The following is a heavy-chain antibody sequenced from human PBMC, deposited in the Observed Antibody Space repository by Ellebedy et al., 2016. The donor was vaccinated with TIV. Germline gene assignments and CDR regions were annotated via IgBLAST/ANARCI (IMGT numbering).Heavy chain of an antibody. CDR1: GFTFRNFA. D-gene: IGHD3-22*01. CDR3: AKLDSSGYYYGRLDY. J-gene: IGHJ4*02. Sequence: GGSLRLSCAASGFTFRNFAMTWVRQAPGKGLEWVSSISSSGVSSDYADSVRGRVTISRDNSKSTLYLQMDSLRADDSAEYYCAKLDSSGYYYGRLDYWGQGTVVTVSS. V-gene: IGHV3-23*01. CDR2: ISSSGVSS.